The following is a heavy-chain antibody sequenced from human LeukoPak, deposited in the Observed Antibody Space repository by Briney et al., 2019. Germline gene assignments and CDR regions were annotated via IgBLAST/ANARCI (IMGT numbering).Heavy chain of an antibody. CDR3: ITEYYGSAMY. D-gene: IGHD3-10*01. Sequence: PGGSLRISCAASGFTFSTAWMSWVRQAPGKGLEWVGRIKSKNVGGTTEFTAPVKGRFTISRDDSNNTVYLQMNSLRTEDTAVYYCITEYYGSAMYWGQGALVTVSS. V-gene: IGHV3-15*01. CDR2: IKSKNVGGTT. CDR1: GFTFSTAW. J-gene: IGHJ4*02.